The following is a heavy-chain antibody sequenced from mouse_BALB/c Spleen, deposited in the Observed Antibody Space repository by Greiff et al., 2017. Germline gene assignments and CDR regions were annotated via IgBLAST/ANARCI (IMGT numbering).Heavy chain of an antibody. CDR1: GFTFSSFG. J-gene: IGHJ3*01. Sequence: LVESGGGLVQPGGSRKLSCAASGFTFSSFGMHWVRQAPEKGLEWVAYISSGSSTIYYADTVKGRFTISRDNPKNTLFLQMTSLRSEDTAMYYCARTYDSVFAYWGQGTLVTVSA. CDR3: ARTYDSVFAY. V-gene: IGHV5-17*02. CDR2: ISSGSSTI. D-gene: IGHD2-4*01.